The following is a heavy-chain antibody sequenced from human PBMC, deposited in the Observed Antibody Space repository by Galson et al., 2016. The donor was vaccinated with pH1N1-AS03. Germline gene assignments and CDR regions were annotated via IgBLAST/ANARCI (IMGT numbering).Heavy chain of an antibody. Sequence: SVKVSCKASGYTFTNYAISWVRQAPGQGLEWMGWSSAYNFNTNYAQKLQGRVTMTTDTSTSTAYMELRSLRSDDTAVYYCARSGSESFYEGDFWGQGTLVSVSS. J-gene: IGHJ4*02. V-gene: IGHV1-18*01. CDR1: GYTFTNYA. CDR3: ARSGSESFYEGDF. CDR2: SSAYNFNT. D-gene: IGHD3-10*01.